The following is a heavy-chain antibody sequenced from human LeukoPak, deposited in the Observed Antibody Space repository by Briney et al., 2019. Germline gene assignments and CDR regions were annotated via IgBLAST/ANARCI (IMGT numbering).Heavy chain of an antibody. J-gene: IGHJ5*02. CDR3: ARVNDYGDRENWFDP. D-gene: IGHD4-17*01. CDR2: IYYSGST. CDR1: GGSISSYY. Sequence: PSETLSLTCTVSGGSISSYYWSWIRQPPGKGLEWIGYIYYSGSTNYNPSLKSRVTISVDTSKNQFSLKLSSVTAADTAVYYCARVNDYGDRENWFDPWGQGTLVTVSS. V-gene: IGHV4-59*01.